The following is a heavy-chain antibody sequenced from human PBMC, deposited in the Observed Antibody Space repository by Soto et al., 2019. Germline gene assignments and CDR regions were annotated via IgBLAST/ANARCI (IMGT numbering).Heavy chain of an antibody. Sequence: EVQLLESGGGLVQPGGSLRLSCAASGFTFSSYAMSWVRQAPGKGLEWVSAISGSGGSTYYADSVKGRFTISRDNSKNTLYLPMNSLGAEDTAVYYCATPTDYYDSSGYSNYWGQGTLVTVSS. J-gene: IGHJ4*02. D-gene: IGHD3-22*01. CDR2: ISGSGGST. V-gene: IGHV3-23*01. CDR1: GFTFSSYA. CDR3: ATPTDYYDSSGYSNY.